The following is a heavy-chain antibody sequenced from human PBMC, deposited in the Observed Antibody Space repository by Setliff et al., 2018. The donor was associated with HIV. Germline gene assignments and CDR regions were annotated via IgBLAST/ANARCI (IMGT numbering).Heavy chain of an antibody. CDR1: GYTLTELS. J-gene: IGHJ4*02. CDR2: FDPEDGET. Sequence: ASVKVSCKVSGYTLTELSIHWVRQAFGKGLEWMGGFDPEDGETMYAQKFQGRVIMTEDTSTDTAYMELSSLTSEDTAVYYCATRTRWIQLSFDGIFDYWGQRTPVTVS. V-gene: IGHV1-24*01. CDR3: ATRTRWIQLSFDGIFDY. D-gene: IGHD5-18*01.